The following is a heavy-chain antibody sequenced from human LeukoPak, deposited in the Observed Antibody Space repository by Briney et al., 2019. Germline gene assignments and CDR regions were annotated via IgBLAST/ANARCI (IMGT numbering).Heavy chain of an antibody. J-gene: IGHJ4*02. CDR2: IYTSGST. D-gene: IGHD2-2*01. CDR1: GGSIISYY. Sequence: PSETLSLTGTVSGGSIISYYGSWIRQAAGKRLEWIGRIYTSGSTNYNPYLTGRVTMSVDTSKNQFSLKLSSVTAADTAVYYCARGGARYCSSTSCSVTRPFDYWGQGTLVTVSS. V-gene: IGHV4-4*07. CDR3: ARGGARYCSSTSCSVTRPFDY.